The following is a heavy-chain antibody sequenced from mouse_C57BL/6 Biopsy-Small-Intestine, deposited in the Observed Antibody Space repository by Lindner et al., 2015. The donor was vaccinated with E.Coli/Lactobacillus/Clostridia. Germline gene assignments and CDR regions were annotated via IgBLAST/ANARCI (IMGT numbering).Heavy chain of an antibody. V-gene: IGHV5-17*01. CDR1: GFTFSDYG. CDR3: ARGLYYYYGLDY. J-gene: IGHJ2*01. Sequence: EVQLQESGGGLVKPGGSLKLSCAASGFTFSDYGMHWVRQAPEKGLEWVAYISSGSSTIYYADTVKGRFIISRDNAKNTLFLQMTSLRSEDTAMYYCARGLYYYYGLDYWGQGTTLTVSS. CDR2: ISSGSSTI. D-gene: IGHD1-1*01.